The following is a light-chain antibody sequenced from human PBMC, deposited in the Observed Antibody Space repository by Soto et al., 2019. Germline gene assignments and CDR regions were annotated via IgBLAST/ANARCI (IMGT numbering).Light chain of an antibody. J-gene: IGKJ4*01. V-gene: IGKV3-15*01. CDR1: RSVSSN. CDR2: GIS. Sequence: ERVMTQSPATLSVSPGERATLSCRASRSVSSNLAWYQQKPDQAPRLLIYGISTRATDIPARFSGSGSGTEFTLTISSLQSEDFAVYYCQQYNNWPLTFGGGTKVDI. CDR3: QQYNNWPLT.